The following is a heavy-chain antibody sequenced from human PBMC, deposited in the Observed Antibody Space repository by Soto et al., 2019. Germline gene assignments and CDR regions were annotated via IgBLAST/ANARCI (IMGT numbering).Heavy chain of an antibody. CDR1: GFSLSTSGVG. Sequence: SGPTLVKPTQTLTLTCTFSGFSLSTSGVGVGWIRQPPGKALEWLTLIYWDDDKRYSPSLKSRLTITKDTSKNQVVLTMTNMDPVDTATYYCAHRQTSTVNRRYYYDSSGYNWFDPWGQGTLVTVSS. D-gene: IGHD3-22*01. CDR3: AHRQTSTVNRRYYYDSSGYNWFDP. J-gene: IGHJ5*02. CDR2: IYWDDDK. V-gene: IGHV2-5*02.